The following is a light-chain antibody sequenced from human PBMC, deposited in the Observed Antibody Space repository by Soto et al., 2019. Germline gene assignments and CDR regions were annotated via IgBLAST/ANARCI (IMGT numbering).Light chain of an antibody. Sequence: VVLTQSPATPSLSPGERATLSCRTSLSVSVYLDWYQQKPGQAPWLLCSDSSNRANGNPARFSGSGSGTDFPLTISSLDPEVVAVFSCHKRQYWPATTFGQGARLETK. CDR2: DSS. J-gene: IGKJ5*01. V-gene: IGKV3-11*01. CDR1: LSVSVY. CDR3: HKRQYWPATT.